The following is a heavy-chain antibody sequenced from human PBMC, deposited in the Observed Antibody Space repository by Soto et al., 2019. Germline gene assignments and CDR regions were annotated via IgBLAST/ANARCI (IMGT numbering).Heavy chain of an antibody. D-gene: IGHD6-19*01. CDR2: ISAYNGNT. V-gene: IGHV1-18*01. Sequence: QVQLVQSGAEVKKPGASVKVSCKASGYTFTSYGISWVRQAPGQGLEWMGWISAYNGNTNYAQKLQGRVTMTTDTSTSTAYMELRSLRADDTAVYYCAIMYGGSCWPTSPNTSFDYWGQGTLVTVSS. CDR3: AIMYGGSCWPTSPNTSFDY. J-gene: IGHJ4*02. CDR1: GYTFTSYG.